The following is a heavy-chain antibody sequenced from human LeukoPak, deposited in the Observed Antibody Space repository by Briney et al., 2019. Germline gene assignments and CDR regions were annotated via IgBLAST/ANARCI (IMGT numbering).Heavy chain of an antibody. V-gene: IGHV4-59*08. Sequence: SETLSLTCTVSGGSISSYYWSWIRQPPGKGLEWIGYIYYSGSTNYNPSLKSRVTISVDTSKNQFSLKLSSVTAADTAVYYCARAPLFWTGTDAFDIWGQGTMVTVSS. CDR1: GGSISSYY. CDR3: ARAPLFWTGTDAFDI. J-gene: IGHJ3*02. D-gene: IGHD3/OR15-3a*01. CDR2: IYYSGST.